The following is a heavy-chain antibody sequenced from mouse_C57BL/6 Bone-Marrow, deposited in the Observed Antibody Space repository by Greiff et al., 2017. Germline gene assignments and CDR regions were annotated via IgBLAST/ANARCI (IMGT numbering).Heavy chain of an antibody. V-gene: IGHV1-82*01. CDR1: GYAFSSSW. CDR3: ARGGGNYEYFDV. J-gene: IGHJ1*03. CDR2: IYAGDGDT. Sequence: VQLVESGPELVKPGASVKISCKASGYAFSSSWMNWVKPRPGRGLAWIGRIYAGDGDTNYNGKFKGKATLTADKSSSTAYIQLSSLSSEDSAVYVCARGGGNYEYFDVWGTGTTVTVSS. D-gene: IGHD2-1*01.